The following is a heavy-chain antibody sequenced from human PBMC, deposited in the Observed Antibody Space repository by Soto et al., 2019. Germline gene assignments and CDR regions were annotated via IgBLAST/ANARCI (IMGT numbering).Heavy chain of an antibody. CDR1: GYTFTDHG. J-gene: IGHJ4*02. CDR2: VSSYNGNT. Sequence: QVQLVQSGPEVKKPGASVTVSCKTSGYTFTDHGIAWVRQAPGQGLEWVGWVSSYNGNTNYAYNLKDRVIMTTDASTSTAYMELRGLRSDDTAVYYCAREVEGSYSPAAFWGQGTPVTVSS. CDR3: AREVEGSYSPAAF. V-gene: IGHV1-18*01. D-gene: IGHD3-10*01.